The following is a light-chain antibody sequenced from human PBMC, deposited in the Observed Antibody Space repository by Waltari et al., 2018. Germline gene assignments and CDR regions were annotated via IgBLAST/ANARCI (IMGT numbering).Light chain of an antibody. CDR3: QQYDISPLT. CDR2: GAS. CDR1: QTVRTTS. Sequence: EIVLTQSPGTLSLSPGERATLSCRASQTVRTTSLAWYQQKPGQAPTLLIYGASSRATGIPDRFSGSGAWTDFSLTISSLEPEDFAVYYCQQYDISPLTFGGGTKVEIK. J-gene: IGKJ4*01. V-gene: IGKV3-20*01.